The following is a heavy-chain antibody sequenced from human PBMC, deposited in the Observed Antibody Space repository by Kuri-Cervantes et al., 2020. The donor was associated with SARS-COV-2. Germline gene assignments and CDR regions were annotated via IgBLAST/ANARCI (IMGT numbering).Heavy chain of an antibody. J-gene: IGHJ4*02. Sequence: GESLKISCAASGFTFSDHYMDWVRQAPGKGLEWVGRTRNKANSYTTEYAASVKGRFTISRDDSKNSLYLQMNSLRAEDTAVYYCARELLLDYWGQGTLVTVSS. CDR2: TRNKANSYTT. CDR1: GFTFSDHY. V-gene: IGHV3-72*01. D-gene: IGHD2-21*01. CDR3: ARELLLDY.